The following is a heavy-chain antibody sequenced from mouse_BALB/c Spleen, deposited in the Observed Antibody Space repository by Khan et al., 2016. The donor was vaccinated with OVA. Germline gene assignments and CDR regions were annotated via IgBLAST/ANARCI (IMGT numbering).Heavy chain of an antibody. CDR1: GFTFSDYG. J-gene: IGHJ4*01. CDR3: SRSWAMDY. Sequence: EVKLVESGGGLVQPGGSRKLSCAASGFTFSDYGMAWVRQAPGRGPEWVAFISNLAYSIYYADTVTSRFTISRENAKNTLYLEMSSLRSEDTAMYYCSRSWAMDYWGQGTSVTVSS. CDR2: ISNLAYSI. V-gene: IGHV5-15*02.